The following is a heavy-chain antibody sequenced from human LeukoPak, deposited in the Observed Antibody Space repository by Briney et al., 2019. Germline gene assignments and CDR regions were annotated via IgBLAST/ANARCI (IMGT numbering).Heavy chain of an antibody. D-gene: IGHD3-10*01. CDR2: ISSSSSTI. V-gene: IGHV3-48*04. Sequence: GGSLRLSCAASGFTFSSYSMNWVRQAPGKGLEWVSYISSSSSTIYYADSVKGRFTISRDNAKNSLYLQMNSLRAEDTAVYYCARGLYYYGSGSSPLFDYWGQGILVTVSS. J-gene: IGHJ4*02. CDR3: ARGLYYYGSGSSPLFDY. CDR1: GFTFSSYS.